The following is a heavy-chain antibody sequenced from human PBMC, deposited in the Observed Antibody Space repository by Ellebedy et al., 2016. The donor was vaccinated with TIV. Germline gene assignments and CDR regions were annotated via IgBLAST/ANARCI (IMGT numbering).Heavy chain of an antibody. Sequence: MPSETLSLTCTVPDGSTSGYYWSWIRQPPGKGLEWIGYIHYSGSTSYNPSLMSRVSISGYTPTGHFSMTLSSVTAADTAVYVCARLGLSGGYWSLFDFWGQGTLVTVSS. CDR2: IHYSGST. D-gene: IGHD3-22*01. V-gene: IGHV4-59*01. CDR3: ARLGLSGGYWSLFDF. J-gene: IGHJ4*02. CDR1: DGSTSGYY.